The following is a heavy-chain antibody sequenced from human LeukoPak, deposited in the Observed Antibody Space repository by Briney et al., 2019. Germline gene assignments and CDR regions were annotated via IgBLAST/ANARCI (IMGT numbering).Heavy chain of an antibody. CDR3: ARFSRYYYDTPFGY. CDR1: GGSFSGYY. D-gene: IGHD3-22*01. V-gene: IGHV4-34*01. J-gene: IGHJ4*02. Sequence: SETLSLTCAVYGGSFSGYYWSWIRQPPGKGLEWLGEINHSGSTNYNPSLKSRVTISVDTSKNQFSLKLSSVTAADTAVYYCARFSRYYYDTPFGYWGQGTLVTVSS. CDR2: INHSGST.